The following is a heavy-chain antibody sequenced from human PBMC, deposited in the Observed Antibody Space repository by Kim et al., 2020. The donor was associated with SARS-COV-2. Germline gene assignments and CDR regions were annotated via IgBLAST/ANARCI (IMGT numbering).Heavy chain of an antibody. CDR2: IYYSGST. D-gene: IGHD6-19*01. J-gene: IGHJ4*02. Sequence: SETLSLTCTVSGGSISSSSYYWGWIRQPPGKGLEWIGSIYYSGSTYYNPSLKSRVTISVDTSKNQFSLKLSSVTAADTAVYYCARQGGGIAVAANYFDYWGQGTLVTVSS. CDR3: ARQGGGIAVAANYFDY. CDR1: GGSISSSSYY. V-gene: IGHV4-39*01.